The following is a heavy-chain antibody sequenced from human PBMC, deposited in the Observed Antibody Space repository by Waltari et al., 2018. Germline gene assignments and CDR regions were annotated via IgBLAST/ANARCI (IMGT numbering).Heavy chain of an antibody. CDR1: GYTFTSYD. D-gene: IGHD2-2*01. CDR2: MNPNSGNT. CDR3: AIRTGCTSCPNWFDP. J-gene: IGHJ5*02. Sequence: QVQLVQSGAEVKKPGASVKVSCKASGYTFTSYDINSVRQAPGQGLEWMGWMNPNSGNTGYAQKFQGRVTMTRNTSISTAYMELSSLRSEDTAVYYCAIRTGCTSCPNWFDPWGQGTLVTVSS. V-gene: IGHV1-8*01.